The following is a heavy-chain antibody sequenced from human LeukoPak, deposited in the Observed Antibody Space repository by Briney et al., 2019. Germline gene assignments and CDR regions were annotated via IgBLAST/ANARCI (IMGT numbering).Heavy chain of an antibody. CDR2: IYTSGST. V-gene: IGHV4-61*02. CDR3: ARANTADCGGDCLYYYYYMDV. D-gene: IGHD2-21*02. CDR1: VGSISSGSYY. J-gene: IGHJ6*03. Sequence: SETLSLTCTVSVGSISSGSYYWSWIRQPAGKGLEWIGRIYTSGSTNYNPSLKSRVTISVDTSKNQFSLKLSSVTAADTAVYYCARANTADCGGDCLYYYYYMDVWGKGTTVTISS.